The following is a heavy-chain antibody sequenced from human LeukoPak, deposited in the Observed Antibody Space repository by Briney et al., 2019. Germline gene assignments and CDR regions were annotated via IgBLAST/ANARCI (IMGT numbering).Heavy chain of an antibody. D-gene: IGHD6-19*01. J-gene: IGHJ4*02. CDR1: GYTFTSYA. CDR2: INPSGGST. V-gene: IGHV1-46*01. CDR3: ARVGRAVAGGYFDY. Sequence: ASVKVSCKASGYTFTSYAMNWVRQAPGQGLEWMGIINPSGGSTSYAQKFQGRVTMTRDTSISTAYMELSRLRSDDTAVYYCARVGRAVAGGYFDYWGQGTLVTVSS.